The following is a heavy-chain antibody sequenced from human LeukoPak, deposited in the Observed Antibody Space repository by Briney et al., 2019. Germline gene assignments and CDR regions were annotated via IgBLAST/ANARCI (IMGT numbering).Heavy chain of an antibody. CDR2: ITSSGSTI. CDR1: EFTFSDYY. J-gene: IGHJ4*02. V-gene: IGHV3-11*01. D-gene: IGHD6-13*01. Sequence: GGSLRLSCAASEFTFSDYYMNWIRQAPGQELEWVSYITSSGSTIYYADSVKGRFTISRDNAKNSLYLQMNSLRAEDTAVYYCARDGSSWSFDYWGQGTLVTVSS. CDR3: ARDGSSWSFDY.